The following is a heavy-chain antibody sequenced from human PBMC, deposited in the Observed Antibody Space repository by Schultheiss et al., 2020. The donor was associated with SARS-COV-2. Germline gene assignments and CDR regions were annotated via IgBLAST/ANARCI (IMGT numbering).Heavy chain of an antibody. CDR1: GFTFRTYG. CDR2: ISYDGSNK. CDR3: ARDTGYYDSSGSIDY. V-gene: IGHV3-30*03. J-gene: IGHJ4*02. Sequence: GGSLRLSCATSGFTFRTYGMYWVRQAPGKGLEWVAIISYDGSNKYYADSVKGRFTISRDNSKNTLYLQMNSLRAEDTAVYYCARDTGYYDSSGSIDYWGQGTLVTVS. D-gene: IGHD3-22*01.